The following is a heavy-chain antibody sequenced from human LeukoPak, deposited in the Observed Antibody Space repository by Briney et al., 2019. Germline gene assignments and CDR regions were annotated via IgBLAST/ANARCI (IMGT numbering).Heavy chain of an antibody. Sequence: ASVKVSCKASGYAFTTYGINWVRQATGQGLEWMGWMNPNSGNTGYTQKFQGRVTMTRNTSISTAYMELSSLRSEDTAVYYCARGRGSGHKENWFDPWGQGTLVTVSS. CDR2: MNPNSGNT. J-gene: IGHJ5*02. CDR3: ARGRGSGHKENWFDP. CDR1: GYAFTTYG. D-gene: IGHD6-19*01. V-gene: IGHV1-8*01.